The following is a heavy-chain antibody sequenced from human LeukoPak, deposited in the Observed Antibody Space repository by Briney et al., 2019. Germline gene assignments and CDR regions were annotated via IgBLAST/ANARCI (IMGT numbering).Heavy chain of an antibody. CDR1: GFTFGSIA. V-gene: IGHV3-23*01. Sequence: GGSLRLSCAASGFTFGSIAMTWVRQAPGKGLEWVSTVRSNGDTTYNADSVKGRFTISRDNSKNTVYLEMKSLRVEDTAIYYCAKGQELDDGVFESWGRGTLVTVSS. D-gene: IGHD1-1*01. CDR2: VRSNGDTT. CDR3: AKGQELDDGVFES. J-gene: IGHJ4*02.